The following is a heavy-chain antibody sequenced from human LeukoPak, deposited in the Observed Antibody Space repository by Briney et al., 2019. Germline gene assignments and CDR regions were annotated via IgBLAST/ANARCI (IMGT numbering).Heavy chain of an antibody. J-gene: IGHJ6*03. CDR1: GFTFSSYA. D-gene: IGHD3-22*01. CDR2: ISGSGGST. Sequence: PGGSLRLSCAASGFTFSSYAMSWVRQAPGKGLEWVSAISGSGGSTYYADSVKGRFTISRDNSKNTLYLQMNSLRAEDTAVYYCAKGGGYYYDSSGYYLQYYYYMDVWGKGTTVTVSS. CDR3: AKGGGYYYDSSGYYLQYYYYMDV. V-gene: IGHV3-23*01.